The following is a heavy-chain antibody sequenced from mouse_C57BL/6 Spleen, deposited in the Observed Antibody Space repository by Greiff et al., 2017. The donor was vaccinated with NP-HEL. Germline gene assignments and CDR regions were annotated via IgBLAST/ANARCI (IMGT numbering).Heavy chain of an antibody. CDR2: IRNKANGYTT. J-gene: IGHJ4*01. CDR1: GFTFTDYY. Sequence: EVKLVESGGGLVQPGCSLSLSCAASGFTFTDYYMSWVRQPPGQALEWLGFIRNKANGYTTEYSASVKGRFTISRDNSQSILYLQMNALRAEDSATYYCARYDYYAMDYWGQGTSVTVSS. CDR3: ARYDYYAMDY. V-gene: IGHV7-3*01.